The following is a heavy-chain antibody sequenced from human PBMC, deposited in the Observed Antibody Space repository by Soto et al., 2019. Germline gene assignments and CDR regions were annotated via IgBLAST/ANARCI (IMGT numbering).Heavy chain of an antibody. V-gene: IGHV3-33*01. D-gene: IGHD1-7*01. J-gene: IGHJ6*03. Sequence: GGSLRLSCAASGFTFSSYGMHGVRQAPGKGLEWVAVIWYDGSNKYYADSVKGRFTISRDNSKNTLYLQMNSLRAEDTAVYYCARDRASWNYVGYYYMDVWGKGTTVTVSS. CDR3: ARDRASWNYVGYYYMDV. CDR1: GFTFSSYG. CDR2: IWYDGSNK.